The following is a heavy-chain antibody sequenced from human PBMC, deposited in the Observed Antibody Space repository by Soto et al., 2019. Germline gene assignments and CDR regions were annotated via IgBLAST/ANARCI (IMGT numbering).Heavy chain of an antibody. D-gene: IGHD4-4*01. CDR1: GDSIRDGGYY. CDR2: IYFTGKA. Sequence: PSETLSLTCTVSGDSIRDGGYYWAWIRQRPGQDLEWMGYIYFTGKANYNPSLENRLTMSVDMSRRQLYLRLTSVTAADTAVYFCAKDPSPQPIPAVTPGWFDPWGQVLAVTVSP. CDR3: AKDPSPQPIPAVTPGWFDP. J-gene: IGHJ5*02. V-gene: IGHV4-31*03.